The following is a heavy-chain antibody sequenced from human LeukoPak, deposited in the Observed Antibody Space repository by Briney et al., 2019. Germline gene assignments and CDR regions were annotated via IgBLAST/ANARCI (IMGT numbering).Heavy chain of an antibody. V-gene: IGHV3-48*03. CDR1: GFTFSNYE. CDR2: ISSSGSDI. Sequence: GGSLRLSCATSGFTFSNYEMHWVRQAPGKELEWVSYISSSGSDIYYADSVKGRFTISRDNAKNSLYLRMNSLRAEDTAVYYCARGGYFDWLLPTYYYYYMDVWGKGTTVTISS. D-gene: IGHD3-9*01. J-gene: IGHJ6*03. CDR3: ARGGYFDWLLPTYYYYYMDV.